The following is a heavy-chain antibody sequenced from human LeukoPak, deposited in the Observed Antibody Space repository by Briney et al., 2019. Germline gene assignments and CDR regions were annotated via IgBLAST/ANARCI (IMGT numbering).Heavy chain of an antibody. CDR1: GFTFSSYS. CDR2: ISSSSSYI. J-gene: IGHJ4*02. Sequence: GGSLRLSCAASGFTFSSYSMNWVRQAPGKGLEWVSSISSSSSYIYYADSVKGRFTISRDNAKNSLYLQMNSLRAEDTAVYYCARDYYDSSGYYSGRYFDYWGQGTLVTVSS. V-gene: IGHV3-21*01. D-gene: IGHD3-22*01. CDR3: ARDYYDSSGYYSGRYFDY.